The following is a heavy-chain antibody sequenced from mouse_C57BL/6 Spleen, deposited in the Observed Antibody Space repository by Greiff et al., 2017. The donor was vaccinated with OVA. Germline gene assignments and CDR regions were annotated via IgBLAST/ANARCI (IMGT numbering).Heavy chain of an antibody. Sequence: EVKVVESEGGLVQPGSSMKLSCTASGFTFSDYYMAWVRQVPEKGLEWVANINYDGSSTYYLDSLKSRFIISRDNAKNILYLQMSSLKSEDTATYYCARAYYSNSLYYFDYWGQGTTLTVSS. J-gene: IGHJ2*01. CDR1: GFTFSDYY. CDR3: ARAYYSNSLYYFDY. CDR2: INYDGSST. V-gene: IGHV5-16*01. D-gene: IGHD2-5*01.